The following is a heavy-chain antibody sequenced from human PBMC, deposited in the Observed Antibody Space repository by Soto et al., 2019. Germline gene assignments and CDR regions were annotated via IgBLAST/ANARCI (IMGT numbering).Heavy chain of an antibody. D-gene: IGHD4-17*01. CDR3: ARDPGYGDNSGAFNDY. V-gene: IGHV4-59*12. CDR1: AGSISSYY. CDR2: IYYSGST. Sequence: SETLSLTCTVSAGSISSYYWSWIRQPPGRGLEWIGYIYYSGSTNYNPSLKSRVTISVDTSKNQFSLKLSSVTAADTAVYYCARDPGYGDNSGAFNDYWGQGTLVTVSS. J-gene: IGHJ4*02.